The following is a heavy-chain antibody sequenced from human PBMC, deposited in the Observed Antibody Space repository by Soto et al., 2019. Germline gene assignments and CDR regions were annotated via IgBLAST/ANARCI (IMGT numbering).Heavy chain of an antibody. Sequence: GGSLRLSCAASGLTFSSYAMSWVRQAPGKGLEWVPAISGSGGSTYYADSMKGRFTISRDNSKNTLYLQMNGLRAEDTAVYYCAKSFWSGYYMGAYWGQGTLVTVSS. CDR2: ISGSGGST. D-gene: IGHD3-3*01. CDR1: GLTFSSYA. J-gene: IGHJ4*02. CDR3: AKSFWSGYYMGAY. V-gene: IGHV3-23*01.